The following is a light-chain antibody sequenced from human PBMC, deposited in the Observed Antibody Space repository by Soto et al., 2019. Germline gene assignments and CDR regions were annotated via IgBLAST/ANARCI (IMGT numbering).Light chain of an antibody. Sequence: QSALTQPASVSGSPGQSITISCTGTSSDVGRYNIVSWYQQHPGKAPKLMIYEGSKRPSGVSNRFSGSKSGNTASLTISGLQAEDEADYYCCSYAGSSTYVFGNGTKLTVL. CDR3: CSYAGSSTYV. J-gene: IGLJ1*01. CDR1: SSDVGRYNI. V-gene: IGLV2-23*01. CDR2: EGS.